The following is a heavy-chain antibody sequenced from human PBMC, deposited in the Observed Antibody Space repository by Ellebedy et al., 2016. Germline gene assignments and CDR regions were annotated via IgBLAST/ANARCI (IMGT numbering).Heavy chain of an antibody. J-gene: IGHJ4*02. Sequence: SETLSLTCTVSGGSISNYYWSWIRQPPGKGLEWIGYIYYSGSTDYNPSLKSRVTISVDTSKNQFSLKVRSVTAADTAVYYCAREGAGWYGAFDYWGQGTLVTVSS. CDR2: IYYSGST. D-gene: IGHD6-19*01. CDR3: AREGAGWYGAFDY. CDR1: GGSISNYY. V-gene: IGHV4-59*01.